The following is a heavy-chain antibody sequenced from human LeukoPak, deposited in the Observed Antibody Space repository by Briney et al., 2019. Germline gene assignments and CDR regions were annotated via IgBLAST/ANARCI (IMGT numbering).Heavy chain of an antibody. D-gene: IGHD2-8*01. Sequence: PGGSLRLSCAASGFIFSSFGMHWVRQAPGKGLEWVAFIKADGVFTNYAEAVKGRFTISRDNSDNTVFLQMESVRPDDTAVYYCARKLMSSRRFEYWGQGTLVTVSS. CDR3: ARKLMSSRRFEY. CDR2: IKADGVFT. V-gene: IGHV3-30*02. J-gene: IGHJ4*02. CDR1: GFIFSSFG.